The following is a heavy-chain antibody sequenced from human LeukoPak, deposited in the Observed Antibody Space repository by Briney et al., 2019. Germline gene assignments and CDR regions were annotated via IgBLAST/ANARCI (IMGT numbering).Heavy chain of an antibody. D-gene: IGHD3-10*02. J-gene: IGHJ4*02. Sequence: SETLSLTCTVSGGSISSSSYYWGWIRQPPGKGLEWIGYIYYSGSTNYNPSLKSRATISVDTSKNQFSLKLTSVTAADTAVYYCARYVLGYYFDYWGQGTLVTVSS. CDR2: IYYSGST. V-gene: IGHV4-61*05. CDR1: GGSISSSSYY. CDR3: ARYVLGYYFDY.